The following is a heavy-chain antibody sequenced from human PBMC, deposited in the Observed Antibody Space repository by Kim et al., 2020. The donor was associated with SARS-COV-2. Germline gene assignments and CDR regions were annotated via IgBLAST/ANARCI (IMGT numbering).Heavy chain of an antibody. CDR3: ARDGGGLRPDI. D-gene: IGHD5-12*01. Sequence: FTFSRDNAKNTLYLQMNSLRAEDTAVYYCARDGGGLRPDIWGQGTMVTVSS. V-gene: IGHV3-74*01. J-gene: IGHJ3*02.